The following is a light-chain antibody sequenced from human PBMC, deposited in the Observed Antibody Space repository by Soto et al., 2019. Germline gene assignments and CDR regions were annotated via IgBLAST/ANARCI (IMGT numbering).Light chain of an antibody. CDR1: STDFVSYNR. CDR2: EAS. V-gene: IGLV2-18*02. CDR3: SSYTKSNTLV. Sequence: QSALTQPPSVSGSPGQSVTISCTGTSTDFVSYNRVSWYQQPPGTAPKLIIYEASNRPSGVPDRFSGSKSGNTASLTISGLQAADEADYYCSSYTKSNTLVFGAGTKVTVL. J-gene: IGLJ1*01.